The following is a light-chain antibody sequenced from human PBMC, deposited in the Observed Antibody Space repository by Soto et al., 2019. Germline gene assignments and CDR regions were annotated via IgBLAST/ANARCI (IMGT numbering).Light chain of an antibody. CDR2: GAS. CDR3: QQYSNSPLT. Sequence: EIVMTQSPATLSVSPGERTTLSCRASQSVSSNLAWYLQKPGQAPRLLIYGASTRATGIPARFSGSGSGTEFTLTISSLPSEDFAISYCQQYSNSPLTFGGGTKVEIK. V-gene: IGKV3-15*01. J-gene: IGKJ4*01. CDR1: QSVSSN.